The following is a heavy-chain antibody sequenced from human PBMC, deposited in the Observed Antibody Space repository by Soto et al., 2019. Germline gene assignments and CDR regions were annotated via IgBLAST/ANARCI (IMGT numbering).Heavy chain of an antibody. V-gene: IGHV1-18*01. Sequence: QVQLVQSGAEVKKPGASVKVSCKASGYTFTHYGITWVRQAPGQGLEWTGWINAYVGETKSAQKYQGRITVTMDTSTNTAYLELRSLRSDDTAVYYCARGDGDTLDYWGQATLVRVSA. CDR2: INAYVGET. CDR1: GYTFTHYG. J-gene: IGHJ4*02. CDR3: ARGDGDTLDY.